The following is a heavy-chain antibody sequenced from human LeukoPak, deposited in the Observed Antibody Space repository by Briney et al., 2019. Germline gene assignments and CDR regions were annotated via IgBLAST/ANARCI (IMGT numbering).Heavy chain of an antibody. Sequence: SVKVSCKASGDTFSSYAISWVRQAPGQGFEWMGGIIPIFGTANYAQKFQGRVTMTEDTSTDTAYMELSSLRSEDTAVYYCAGYYGMDVWGQGTTVTVSS. CDR1: GDTFSSYA. CDR2: IIPIFGTA. CDR3: AGYYGMDV. V-gene: IGHV1-69*06. J-gene: IGHJ6*02.